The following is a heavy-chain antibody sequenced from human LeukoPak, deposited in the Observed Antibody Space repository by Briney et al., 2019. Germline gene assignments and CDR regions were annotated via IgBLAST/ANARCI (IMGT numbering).Heavy chain of an antibody. Sequence: PSETLSLTCAVYGGSFSGYYWSWIRQPPGKGPEWIGEINHSGSTNYNPSLKSRVTISVETSKNQFSLKLSSVTAADTAVYYCARQKIGIAVAGSIDVWGKGTTVTISS. V-gene: IGHV4-34*01. CDR3: ARQKIGIAVAGSIDV. D-gene: IGHD6-19*01. CDR2: INHSGST. CDR1: GGSFSGYY. J-gene: IGHJ6*03.